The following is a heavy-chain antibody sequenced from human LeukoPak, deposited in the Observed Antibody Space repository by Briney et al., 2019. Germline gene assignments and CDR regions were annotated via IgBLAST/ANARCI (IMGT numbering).Heavy chain of an antibody. J-gene: IGHJ4*02. Sequence: AGSLRFSGAASGFSFNTYAMHWVRQAPGKGLVYVSAIHYDGDRTYHANSVKVRCIISRDNSRKTLLLQMGSLRAEDTAVYYCVRDSGGDAYNDYFDFGGQGTLVTVSS. V-gene: IGHV3-64*01. D-gene: IGHD5-24*01. CDR1: GFSFNTYA. CDR2: IHYDGDRT. CDR3: VRDSGGDAYNDYFDF.